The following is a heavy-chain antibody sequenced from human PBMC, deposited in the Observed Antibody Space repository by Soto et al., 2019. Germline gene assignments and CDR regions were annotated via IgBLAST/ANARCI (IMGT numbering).Heavy chain of an antibody. Sequence: EVQLLESGGGVVQPGGSLRLSCAASGFTFSSYAMHWVRQAPGKGLEWVSAICGSGGSTYYADSVKGRFTISRDNSKNTLYLQLNSLRDEETAVYDCGKGVPGRRYSNLGILDYWGQGTLVTVSS. CDR2: ICGSGGST. J-gene: IGHJ4*02. V-gene: IGHV3-23*01. CDR1: GFTFSSYA. CDR3: GKGVPGRRYSNLGILDY. D-gene: IGHD4-4*01.